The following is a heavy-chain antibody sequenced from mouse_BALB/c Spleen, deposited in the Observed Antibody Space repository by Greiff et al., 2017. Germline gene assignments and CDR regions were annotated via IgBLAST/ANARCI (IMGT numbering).Heavy chain of an antibody. V-gene: IGHV3-2*02. CDR2: ISYSGST. D-gene: IGHD2-2*01. Sequence: VQLKQSGPGLVKPSQSLSLTCTVTGYSITSDYAWNWIRQFPGNKLEWMGYISYSGSTSYNPSLKSRISITRDTSKNQFFLQLNSVTTEDTATYYCARKDYGYVWYFDVWGAGTTVTVSS. CDR3: ARKDYGYVWYFDV. CDR1: GYSITSDYA. J-gene: IGHJ1*01.